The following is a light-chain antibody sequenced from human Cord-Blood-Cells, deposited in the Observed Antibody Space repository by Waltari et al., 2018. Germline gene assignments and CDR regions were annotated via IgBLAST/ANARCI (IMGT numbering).Light chain of an antibody. J-gene: IGKJ3*01. CDR1: QSVSSSY. V-gene: IGKV3-20*01. CDR2: GAS. CDR3: QQYGSSIFT. Sequence: DIVLTQSPGTLSLSPGARATLSCRASQSVSSSYLAWYQQKPGQAPRLLIYGASSRATGIPDRFSGSGSGTDFTLTISRLETEDFAVYYCQQYGSSIFTFGPGTKVDIK.